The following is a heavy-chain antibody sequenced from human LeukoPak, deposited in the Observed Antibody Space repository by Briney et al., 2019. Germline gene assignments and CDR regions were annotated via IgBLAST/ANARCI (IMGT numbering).Heavy chain of an antibody. J-gene: IGHJ5*02. CDR3: ARDLGRITMVRGVPSPNWFDP. D-gene: IGHD3-10*01. CDR1: GGSIGTYY. CDR2: IYHSGNT. Sequence: SETLSLTCTVSGGSIGTYYWSWIRQFPGKGLEWIGYIYHSGNTNCNPSPKSRVTISVDTSKNQFFLKLSSVTAADTAVYYCARDLGRITMVRGVPSPNWFDPWGQGTLVTVSS. V-gene: IGHV4-59*12.